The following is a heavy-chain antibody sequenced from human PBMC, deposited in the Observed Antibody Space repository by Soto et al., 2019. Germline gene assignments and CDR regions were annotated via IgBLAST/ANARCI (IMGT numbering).Heavy chain of an antibody. V-gene: IGHV4-59*01. J-gene: IGHJ2*01. CDR2: IYYSGST. D-gene: IGHD3-9*01. CDR1: GGSISSYY. Sequence: QVQLQESGPGLVKPSETLSLTCTVSGGSISSYYWSWIRQPPGKGLEWIGYIYYSGSTNYNPSLKSRVTISVDTSKNQFSLKLSSVTAADTAVYYCARTYYDILTGPRRYFDLWGRGTLVTVSS. CDR3: ARTYYDILTGPRRYFDL.